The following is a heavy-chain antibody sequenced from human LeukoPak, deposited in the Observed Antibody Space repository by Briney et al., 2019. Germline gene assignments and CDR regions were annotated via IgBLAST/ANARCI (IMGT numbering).Heavy chain of an antibody. V-gene: IGHV1-2*02. Sequence: ASVKVSCKASGYTFTSYYIHWVRQAPGQGLEWMGWIGPKSGDTKYAEKFQGRVTMTRDTSISTAFLELRRLTSDDTAVYYCARPWFGDRLDSWGQGTQVTVSS. CDR3: ARPWFGDRLDS. D-gene: IGHD3-10*01. J-gene: IGHJ4*02. CDR2: IGPKSGDT. CDR1: GYTFTSYY.